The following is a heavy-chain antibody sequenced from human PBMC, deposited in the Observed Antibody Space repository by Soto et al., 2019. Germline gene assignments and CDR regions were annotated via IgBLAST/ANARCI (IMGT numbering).Heavy chain of an antibody. CDR1: GFTFSDHF. D-gene: IGHD1-1*01. CDR2: AKTKAYSYAT. CDR3: ASPEVTGSSRDRYFDF. Sequence: EVQLVESGGGLVQPGGSLRLSCAASGFTFSDHFMDWVRQAPGKGLEWIGRAKTKAYSYATQYAASLEGRLTVSRDDSENSFHLQMNSLKTEDTAVYYCASPEVTGSSRDRYFDFWGRGTLVTVSS. J-gene: IGHJ2*01. V-gene: IGHV3-72*01.